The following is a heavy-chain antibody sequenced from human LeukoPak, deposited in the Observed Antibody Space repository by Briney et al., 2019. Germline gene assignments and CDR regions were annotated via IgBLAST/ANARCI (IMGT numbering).Heavy chain of an antibody. CDR3: ARDQGYGSGAFDY. D-gene: IGHD3-10*01. V-gene: IGHV1-69*05. Sequence: ASVKVSCKASGGTFSSYAISWVRQAPGQGLEWTGGIIPIFGTANYAQKFQGRVTITTDESTSTAYMELSSLRSEDTAVYYCARDQGYGSGAFDYWGQGTLVTVSS. J-gene: IGHJ4*02. CDR1: GGTFSSYA. CDR2: IIPIFGTA.